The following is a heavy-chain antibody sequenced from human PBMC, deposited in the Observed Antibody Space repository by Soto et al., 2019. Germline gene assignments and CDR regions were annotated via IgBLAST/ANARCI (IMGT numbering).Heavy chain of an antibody. J-gene: IGHJ4*02. V-gene: IGHV5-51*01. CDR1: GYSFTSDC. Sequence: GESLKISCECSGYSFTSDCIGWVRQMPGKGLEWVGIICPGDSDSRYSPSFQGQVTISADKSISTAYVQWSSLKASDTAMYYCARGRRSIVGATNFDFWGQGTLVTVSS. CDR2: ICPGDSDS. CDR3: ARGRRSIVGATNFDF. D-gene: IGHD1-26*01.